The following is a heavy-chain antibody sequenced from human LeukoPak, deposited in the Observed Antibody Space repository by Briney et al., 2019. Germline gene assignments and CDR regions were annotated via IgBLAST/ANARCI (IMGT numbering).Heavy chain of an antibody. Sequence: GASVKVSCKASGGTFSSYAISWVRQAPGQGLEWMGGIIPIFGTANYAQKFQGRVTITADESTSTAYMELSSLRSEDTAVYYCAFGRTAMVLDYWGQGTLVTVSS. CDR1: GGTFSSYA. CDR2: IIPIFGTA. V-gene: IGHV1-69*13. CDR3: AFGRTAMVLDY. D-gene: IGHD5-18*01. J-gene: IGHJ4*02.